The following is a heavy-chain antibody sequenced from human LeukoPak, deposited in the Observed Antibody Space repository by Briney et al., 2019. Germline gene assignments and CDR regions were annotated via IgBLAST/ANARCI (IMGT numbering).Heavy chain of an antibody. CDR1: GFTFSAYS. CDR3: AKGGGYEAQYYYYYLDV. D-gene: IGHD5-12*01. Sequence: PGGSLRLSCATSGFTFSAYSMNWVRQAPGKGLEWVSSISGSSIYINYADSVKGRFTISSDNAKNSLYLQMNSLRAEDTAVYYCAKGGGYEAQYYYYYLDVWGKGTTVTISS. V-gene: IGHV3-21*01. CDR2: ISGSSIYI. J-gene: IGHJ6*03.